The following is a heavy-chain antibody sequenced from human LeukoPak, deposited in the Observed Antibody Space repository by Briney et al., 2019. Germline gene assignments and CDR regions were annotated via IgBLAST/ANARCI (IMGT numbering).Heavy chain of an antibody. CDR3: ARQVTGTTDWFDP. CDR2: IYPGDSDT. Sequence: GEALKISCKGSGYRFTSYWIGWVRQMPGKGLEWMGIIYPGDSDTRYSPSFQGQVTISADKSISTAYLQWSSLKPSDTAMYYCARQVTGTTDWFDPWGQGTLVTVSS. D-gene: IGHD1-7*01. V-gene: IGHV5-51*01. CDR1: GYRFTSYW. J-gene: IGHJ5*02.